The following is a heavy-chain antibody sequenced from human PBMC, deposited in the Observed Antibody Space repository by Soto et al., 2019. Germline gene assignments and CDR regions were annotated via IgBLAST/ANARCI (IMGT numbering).Heavy chain of an antibody. V-gene: IGHV4-4*02. CDR1: GGSISSSNW. Sequence: SETLSLTCAVSGGSISSSNWWSWVRQPPGKGLEWIGEIYHSGSTNYNPSLKSRVTISVDKSKNQFSLKLSSVTAADTAVYYCARDVQEMATEFLAFNWGLYGMDVWGQGTTVTVSS. CDR3: ARDVQEMATEFLAFNWGLYGMDV. CDR2: IYHSGST. J-gene: IGHJ6*02. D-gene: IGHD7-27*01.